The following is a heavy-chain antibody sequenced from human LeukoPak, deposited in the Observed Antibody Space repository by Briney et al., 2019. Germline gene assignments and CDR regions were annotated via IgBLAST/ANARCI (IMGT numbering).Heavy chain of an antibody. CDR3: AKNGQSGFSFDP. Sequence: PSETLSLTCAVYGGSLNGHYWSWIRQPPGKGLEWIGEGSESGGTKFNPSLKSRVTISADTSKNQFSLKMNSVTAADTAVYYCAKNGQSGFSFDPWGQGTLVTVSS. D-gene: IGHD3-3*01. CDR1: GGSLNGHY. V-gene: IGHV4-34*01. J-gene: IGHJ5*02. CDR2: GSESGGT.